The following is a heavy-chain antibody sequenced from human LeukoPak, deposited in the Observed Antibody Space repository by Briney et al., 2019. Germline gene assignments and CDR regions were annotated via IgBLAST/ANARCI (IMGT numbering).Heavy chain of an antibody. CDR1: GFSFSSYA. CDR3: AKAPVTSCRGAFCYPFDY. V-gene: IGHV3-23*01. J-gene: IGHJ4*02. D-gene: IGHD2-15*01. CDR2: MSSSDDGR. Sequence: PGRSLRLSCAISGFSFSSYAMSWVREAPGKGLEWVSAMSSSDDGRYYAASVRGRFTISRDTSRSTLYLQMNSLRAEDAAVYYCAKAPVTSCRGAFCYPFDYWGQGTLVTVSS.